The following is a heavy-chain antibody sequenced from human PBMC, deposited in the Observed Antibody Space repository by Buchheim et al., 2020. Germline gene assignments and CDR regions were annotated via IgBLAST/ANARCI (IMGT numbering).Heavy chain of an antibody. D-gene: IGHD6-19*01. CDR3: ARGQYSVAY. CDR2: ISDSGNAI. CDR1: GFIFSDYY. J-gene: IGHJ4*02. Sequence: QVQLVESGGALVKPGGSLRLSCAASGFIFSDYYMNWIRQAPGKGLEWIAYISDSGNAIYYTDSVRGRFTISRENAKNSLYFQMNSLRADDTAVYYCARGQYSVAYWGQGTL. V-gene: IGHV3-11*01.